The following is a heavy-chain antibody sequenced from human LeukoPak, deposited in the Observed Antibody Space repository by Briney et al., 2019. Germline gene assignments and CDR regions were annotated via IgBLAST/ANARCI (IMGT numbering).Heavy chain of an antibody. V-gene: IGHV4-39*07. J-gene: IGHJ5*02. CDR2: IYYSGST. D-gene: IGHD3-10*01. Sequence: SETLSLTCTVSGGSISSGSYYWGWIRQPPGTGLEWIGNIYYSGSTYYNPSLKSRVTISVDKSKNQFSLKLSSVTAADTAVYYCARAPIILWFGELLYPNWFDPWGQGTLVTVSS. CDR1: GGSISSGSYY. CDR3: ARAPIILWFGELLYPNWFDP.